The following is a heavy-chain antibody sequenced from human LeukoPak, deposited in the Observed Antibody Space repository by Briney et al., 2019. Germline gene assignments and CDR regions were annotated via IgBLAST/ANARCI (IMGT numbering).Heavy chain of an antibody. Sequence: GGSLRLSCAASGFTFSGYGMHWVRQAPDKGLEWVALISSDGSNRIYADSVKGRFSISRDNSKNTLYLQVNSLRAEDTAVYYCAKRLWKSGYYLDYWGQGTLVTVSS. CDR3: AKRLWKSGYYLDY. CDR2: ISSDGSNR. J-gene: IGHJ4*02. V-gene: IGHV3-30*18. D-gene: IGHD3-3*01. CDR1: GFTFSGYG.